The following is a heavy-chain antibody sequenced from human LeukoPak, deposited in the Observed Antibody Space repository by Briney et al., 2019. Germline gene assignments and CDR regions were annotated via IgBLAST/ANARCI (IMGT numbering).Heavy chain of an antibody. CDR2: IHRGGNT. Sequence: GGSLRLSCAASGFTVSGNYMSWVREAPGQGLEWLSVIHRGGNTYYADSVKGRFTISRDSSKNTVFLQMDSLRAEDTAVYYCARDPGYGLGVDYGDYWGQGTLVTVSS. V-gene: IGHV3-66*01. J-gene: IGHJ4*02. CDR3: ARDPGYGLGVDYGDY. CDR1: GFTVSGNY. D-gene: IGHD3-10*01.